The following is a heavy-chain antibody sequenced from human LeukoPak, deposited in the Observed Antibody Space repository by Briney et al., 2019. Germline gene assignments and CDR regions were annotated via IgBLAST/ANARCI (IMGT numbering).Heavy chain of an antibody. Sequence: SETLSLTCAVYGGSFSGYYWSWIRQPPGKGLEWIGEINHSGSTNYNPSLKSRVTISVDTSKNQFSLKLSSVTAADTAVYYCARPIRFRYYYYGMDVWGQGTTVTASS. CDR2: INHSGST. CDR3: ARPIRFRYYYYGMDV. V-gene: IGHV4-34*01. CDR1: GGSFSGYY. D-gene: IGHD4-17*01. J-gene: IGHJ6*02.